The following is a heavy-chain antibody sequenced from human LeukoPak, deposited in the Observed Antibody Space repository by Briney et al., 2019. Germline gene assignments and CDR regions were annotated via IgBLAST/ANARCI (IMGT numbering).Heavy chain of an antibody. D-gene: IGHD3-10*01. CDR3: AKVPYSDYGSGRRTFMDV. CDR2: ISDSGGST. V-gene: IGHV3-23*01. J-gene: IGHJ6*02. Sequence: GGSLRLSCAASGFAFSNYAMNWVRQAPGKGLEWVSAISDSGGSTYYADSVKGRFTISRDNSKNTLYLQMDSLRDEDTAIHYCAKVPYSDYGSGRRTFMDVWGQGTTVAVSS. CDR1: GFAFSNYA.